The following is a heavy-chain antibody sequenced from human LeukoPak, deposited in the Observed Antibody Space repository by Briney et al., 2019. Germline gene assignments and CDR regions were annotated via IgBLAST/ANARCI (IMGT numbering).Heavy chain of an antibody. J-gene: IGHJ4*02. CDR2: INHSGST. CDR1: GGSFSGYY. CDR3: ARPQGYCSSTSCYIWGYYFDY. Sequence: SETLSLSCAVYGGSFSGYYWSWIRQPPGKGLEWIGEINHSGSTNYNPSLKSRVTISVDTSKNQFSLKLSSVTAADTAVYYCARPQGYCSSTSCYIWGYYFDYWGQGTLVTVSS. V-gene: IGHV4-34*01. D-gene: IGHD2-2*02.